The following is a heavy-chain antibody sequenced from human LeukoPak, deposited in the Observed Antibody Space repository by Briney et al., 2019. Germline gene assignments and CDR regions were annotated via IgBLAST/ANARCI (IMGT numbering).Heavy chain of an antibody. D-gene: IGHD6-6*01. J-gene: IGHJ6*02. CDR2: ISSNGGST. CDR1: GXTFSSYA. Sequence: GGSLRLSCAASGXTFSSYAMHWVRQAPGKGLEYVSAISSNGGSTYYANSVKGRFTISRDNSKNTLYLQMGSLRAEDMAVYYCAREGPEYSSSPYYYYYGMDVWGQGTTVTVSS. CDR3: AREGPEYSSSPYYYYYGMDV. V-gene: IGHV3-64*01.